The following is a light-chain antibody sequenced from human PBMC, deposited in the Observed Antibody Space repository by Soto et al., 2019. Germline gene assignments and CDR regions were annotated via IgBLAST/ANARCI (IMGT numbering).Light chain of an antibody. CDR3: QQTDSPPWT. CDR1: QDISTY. CDR2: AAS. Sequence: DIQMTQSPSSLSASIGDNLTITCRASQDISTYLNWYQQKPGKAPKLMINAASSLQSGVPSRFSGSGSGTEFTLSISSLHPEDFATYYCQQTDSPPWTFGLGTKVE. J-gene: IGKJ1*01. V-gene: IGKV1-39*01.